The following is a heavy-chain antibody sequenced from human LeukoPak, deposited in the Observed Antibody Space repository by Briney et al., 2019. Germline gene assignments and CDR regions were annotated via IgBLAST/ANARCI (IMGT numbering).Heavy chain of an antibody. CDR3: ARLRGATVAHNWFDP. J-gene: IGHJ5*02. V-gene: IGHV4-39*01. D-gene: IGHD6-19*01. Sequence: PSETLSLTCTVSGDSISTSNSYWGWIRQPPGKGLEWIGSIYYSGNTYYNASLKSRVTISVDTSKNQFSLKLTSVTAADTAVYYCARLRGATVAHNWFDPWGQGTLVTVSS. CDR2: IYYSGNT. CDR1: GDSISTSNSY.